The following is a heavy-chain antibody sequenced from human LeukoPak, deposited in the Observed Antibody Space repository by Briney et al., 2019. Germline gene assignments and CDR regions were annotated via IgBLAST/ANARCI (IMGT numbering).Heavy chain of an antibody. CDR2: ISSSGSTI. J-gene: IGHJ4*02. CDR3: ARALLVDTDY. V-gene: IGHV3-48*03. D-gene: IGHD2-8*02. Sequence: GGSLRLSCAASGFTFSSYEMNWVRQAPGKGLEWASYISSSGSTIYYADSVKGRFTISRDNAKNSLYLQMNSLRAEDTAVYYCARALLVDTDYWGQGTLVTVST. CDR1: GFTFSSYE.